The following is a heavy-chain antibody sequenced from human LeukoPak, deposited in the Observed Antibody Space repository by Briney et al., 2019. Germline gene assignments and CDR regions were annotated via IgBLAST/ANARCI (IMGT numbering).Heavy chain of an antibody. Sequence: VASVKVSCKASGYTFTGYYIHWVRQAPGQGLEWMGGIIPIFGTANYAQKFQGRVTITADESTSTAYMELSSLRSEDTAVYYCARGHSDSGWGHYDYWGQGTLVTVSS. V-gene: IGHV1-69*13. D-gene: IGHD6-19*01. J-gene: IGHJ4*02. CDR1: GYTFTGYY. CDR3: ARGHSDSGWGHYDY. CDR2: IIPIFGTA.